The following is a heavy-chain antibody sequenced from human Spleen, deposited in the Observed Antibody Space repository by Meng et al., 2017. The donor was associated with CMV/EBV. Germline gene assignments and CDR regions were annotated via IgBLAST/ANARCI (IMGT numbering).Heavy chain of an antibody. J-gene: IGHJ4*02. CDR1: GFTFSSYS. V-gene: IGHV3-48*04. CDR3: ASCPHTHLEWLFEY. Sequence: ETLSLTCAASGFTFSSYSMNWVRQAPGKGLEWVSYISSSSSTIYYADSVKGRFTISRDNAKNSLYLQMNSLRAEDTAVYYCASCPHTHLEWLFEYWGQGTLVTVSS. D-gene: IGHD3-3*01. CDR2: ISSSSSTI.